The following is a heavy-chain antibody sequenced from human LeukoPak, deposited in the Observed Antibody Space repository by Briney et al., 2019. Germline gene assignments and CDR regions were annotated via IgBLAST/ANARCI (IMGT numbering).Heavy chain of an antibody. Sequence: PSETLSLTCTVSGGSISSSSYYWGWIRQPPGKGLEWIGSVYYSGSTYYNPSLKSRVTISVDTSKNQFSLKLSSVTAADTAVYHCARDPTGYFSSWYNWGQGTLVTASS. D-gene: IGHD6-13*01. J-gene: IGHJ4*02. CDR1: GGSISSSSYY. CDR2: VYYSGST. CDR3: ARDPTGYFSSWYN. V-gene: IGHV4-39*07.